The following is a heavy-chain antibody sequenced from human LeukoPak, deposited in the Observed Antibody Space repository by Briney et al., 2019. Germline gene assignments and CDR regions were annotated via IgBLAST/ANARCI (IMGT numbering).Heavy chain of an antibody. V-gene: IGHV3-53*01. CDR3: ARGESTAYDAFDI. D-gene: IGHD2-2*01. CDR1: GFSFSTFW. CDR2: IYSGGST. J-gene: IGHJ3*02. Sequence: PGGSLRLSCAASGFSFSTFWMTWVRQAPGKGLEWVSVIYSGGSTYYADSVKGRFTISRDNSKNTLYLQMNSLRAEDTAVYYCARGESTAYDAFDIWGQGTMVTVSS.